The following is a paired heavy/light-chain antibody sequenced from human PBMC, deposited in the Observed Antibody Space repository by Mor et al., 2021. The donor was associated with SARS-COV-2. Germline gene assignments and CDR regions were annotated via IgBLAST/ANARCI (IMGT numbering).Light chain of an antibody. J-gene: IGLJ3*02. CDR1: NSDVGGYNY. V-gene: IGLV2-11*01. Sequence: QSALTQPRSVSGSPGQSVTISCTGTNSDVGGYNYVSWYQQRPGKAPKLIIYAVSERPSGVPDRFSASKSGNSASLTISGLQAEDEADYYCCSYAGDYSKVFGGGTKLTVL. CDR3: CSYAGDYSKV. CDR2: AVS.
Heavy chain of an antibody. Sequence: EVQLLESGGGLVQPGGSLRLSCAASGFSFSSSAMSWVRQAPGKGLEWVSGIPGRSDGTYYADSVKGRFTISRDNSQNTLYLQMNNLRAEDTAVYYCAKYLGATSLDFWGQGTLVTVSS. CDR1: GFSFSSSA. D-gene: IGHD1-26*01. J-gene: IGHJ4*02. V-gene: IGHV3-23*01. CDR2: IPGRSDGT. CDR3: AKYLGATSLDF.